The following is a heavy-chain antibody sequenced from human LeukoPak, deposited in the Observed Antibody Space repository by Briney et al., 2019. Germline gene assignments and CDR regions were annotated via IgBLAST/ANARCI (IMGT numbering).Heavy chain of an antibody. CDR3: ARDQDYYGMDV. CDR1: GFTFSIYA. CDR2: ISGSGGST. Sequence: GGSLRLSCAASGFTFSIYAMSWVRQAPGKGLEWVSGISGSGGSTYYPDSVKGRFTISRDNSKNTLYLQMNSLRAEDTAVYYCARDQDYYGMDVWGQGTTVTVSS. V-gene: IGHV3-23*01. J-gene: IGHJ6*02.